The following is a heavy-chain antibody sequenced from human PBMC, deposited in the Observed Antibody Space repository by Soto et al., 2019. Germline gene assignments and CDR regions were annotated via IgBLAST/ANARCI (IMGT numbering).Heavy chain of an antibody. CDR3: ARLRRDWGDAFDL. V-gene: IGHV1-69*01. J-gene: IGHJ3*01. CDR1: GGSFGSSA. Sequence: QVQLVQSGADVKKPGSSVKVSCKTSGGSFGSSAISWVRQAPAQGLEWMGEIIPVFDKANYAQNFQGRLTITAEELTGTVFMELSNLRSEDTAVYFCARLRRDWGDAFDLWGLGTFVTVSS. CDR2: IIPVFDKA. D-gene: IGHD3-16*01.